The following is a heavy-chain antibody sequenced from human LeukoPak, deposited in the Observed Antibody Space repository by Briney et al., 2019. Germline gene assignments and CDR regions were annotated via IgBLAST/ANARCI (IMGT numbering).Heavy chain of an antibody. Sequence: GGSLRLSCAASGFTFSNYAMHWVRQAPGRGLEWMTIISYDGTNKYYADSVKGRFTISRDNSNNTLYLRMNNLRADDTALYYCAKDRLVYSFGAVDTWGQGTLVTVSS. CDR1: GFTFSNYA. V-gene: IGHV3-30*18. CDR3: AKDRLVYSFGAVDT. D-gene: IGHD4/OR15-4a*01. CDR2: ISYDGTNK. J-gene: IGHJ5*01.